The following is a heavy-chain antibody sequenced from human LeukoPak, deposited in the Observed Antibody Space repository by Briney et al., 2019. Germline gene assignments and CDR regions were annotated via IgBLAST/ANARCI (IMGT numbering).Heavy chain of an antibody. CDR2: IYHSGST. J-gene: IGHJ6*02. V-gene: IGHV4-30-2*01. CDR3: ASKTNYYYYYGMDV. CDR1: GGSISSGGYS. Sequence: ASETLSLTCAVSGGSISSGGYSWSWIRQPPGKGLEWIGYIYHSGSTYYNPSLKSRVTISVDRSKNQFSLKLSSVTAADTAVYYCASKTNYYYYYGMDVWGQGTTVTVSS.